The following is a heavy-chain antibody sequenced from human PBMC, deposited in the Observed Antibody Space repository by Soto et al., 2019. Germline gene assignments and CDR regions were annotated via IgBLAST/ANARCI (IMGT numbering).Heavy chain of an antibody. CDR2: ISYDGSNK. V-gene: IGHV3-30*03. CDR1: GFTFSSYG. CDR3: ARGYSGSGDY. Sequence: QVQLVESGGGVVQPGRSLRLSCAASGFTFSSYGMHWVRQAPGKGLEWVAVISYDGSNKYYADSVKGRFTISRDNSKNTLYLQMNSLRAEDTAVYYCARGYSGSGDYWGQGTLVTVSS. D-gene: IGHD5-12*01. J-gene: IGHJ4*02.